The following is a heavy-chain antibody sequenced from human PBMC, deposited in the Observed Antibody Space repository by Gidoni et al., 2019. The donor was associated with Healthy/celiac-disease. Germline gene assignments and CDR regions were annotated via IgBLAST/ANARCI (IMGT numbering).Heavy chain of an antibody. D-gene: IGHD3-16*02. CDR1: GYTFTGYY. CDR3: ASPFVRNSGMDV. V-gene: IGHV1-2*02. Sequence: QVQLVQSGAEVKKPGASVKVSCKASGYTFTGYYMHWVRQAPGQGLEWMGWITMTRDTSISTAYMELSRLRSDDTAVYYCASPFVRNSGMDVWGQGTTVTVSS. J-gene: IGHJ6*02.